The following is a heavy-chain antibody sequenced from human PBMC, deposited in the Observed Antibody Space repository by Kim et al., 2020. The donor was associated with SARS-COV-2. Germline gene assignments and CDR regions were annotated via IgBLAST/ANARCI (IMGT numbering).Heavy chain of an antibody. CDR3: ARGQADTAMALDY. J-gene: IGHJ4*02. CDR2: INPSGGST. Sequence: ASVNSCKASGYTFTSYYMHWVRQAPGQGLEWMGIINPSGGSTSYAQKFQGRVTMTRDTSTSTVYMELSSLRSEDTAVYYCARGQADTAMALDYWGQGTLVTVSS. D-gene: IGHD5-18*01. V-gene: IGHV1-46*01. CDR1: GYTFTSYY.